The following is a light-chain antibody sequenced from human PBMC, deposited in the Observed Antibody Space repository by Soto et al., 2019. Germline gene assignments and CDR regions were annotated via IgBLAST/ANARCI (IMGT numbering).Light chain of an antibody. CDR1: STDVGGYNY. CDR2: EVS. V-gene: IGLV2-8*01. J-gene: IGLJ1*01. Sequence: SALTQPPSASGSAGQSVTISCTGTSTDVGGYNYVSWYQQHPGKAPKLMIYEVSKRPSGVPDRFSGSKSGNTASLTVSGLQAEDEADYYCSSYAGNNIHYVFXTGTKVTVL. CDR3: SSYAGNNIHYV.